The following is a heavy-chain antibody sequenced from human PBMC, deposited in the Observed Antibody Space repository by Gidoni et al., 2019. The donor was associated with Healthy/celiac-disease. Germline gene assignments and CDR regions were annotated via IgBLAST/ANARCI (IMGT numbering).Heavy chain of an antibody. Sequence: EVQLVESGGGLVQPGRSLRLSCAASGFTFDDYAMHWVRQAPGKGLEWVSGISWNCGSIGYADSVKGRFTISRDNAKNSLYLQMNSLRAEDTALYYCAKAKQQLVSNFDYWGQGTLVTVSS. V-gene: IGHV3-9*01. J-gene: IGHJ4*02. CDR3: AKAKQQLVSNFDY. CDR2: ISWNCGSI. CDR1: GFTFDDYA. D-gene: IGHD6-13*01.